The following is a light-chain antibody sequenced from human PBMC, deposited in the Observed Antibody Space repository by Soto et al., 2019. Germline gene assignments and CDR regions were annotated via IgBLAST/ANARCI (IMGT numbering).Light chain of an antibody. CDR2: GAS. Sequence: EIVLTQSPGTLSFSPGERATLSCRASQSVSSSYLAWYQQKPGQAPRLVIYGASSRATGIPDRFSGSGSGTDFTLTISRLEPEDFAVYYCQQYGSSPRTFGQGTKVEIK. CDR1: QSVSSSY. V-gene: IGKV3-20*01. J-gene: IGKJ1*01. CDR3: QQYGSSPRT.